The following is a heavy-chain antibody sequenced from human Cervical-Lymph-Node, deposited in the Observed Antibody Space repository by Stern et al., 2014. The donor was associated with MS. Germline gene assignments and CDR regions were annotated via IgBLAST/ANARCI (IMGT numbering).Heavy chain of an antibody. CDR1: GFSLSTNGVD. Sequence: QVTLRESGPTLVKPTQTLTLTCTFSGFSLSTNGVDGVWIRQPPGKALEXRALIYWGDDKRSNPSLKRCTTTTNGTTKNQVLRSMTNMDPVDTATYYCAHRRDSYFGAFDIWGQGTRVTVSS. CDR2: IYWGDDK. V-gene: IGHV2-5*02. CDR3: AHRRDSYFGAFDI. J-gene: IGHJ3*02. D-gene: IGHD2/OR15-2a*01.